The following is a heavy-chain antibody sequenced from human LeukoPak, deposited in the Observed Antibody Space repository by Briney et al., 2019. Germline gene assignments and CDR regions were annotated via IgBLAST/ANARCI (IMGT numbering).Heavy chain of an antibody. V-gene: IGHV3-73*01. CDR3: ANTPWNTETALAC. CDR1: GFTFSGSA. J-gene: IGHJ4*02. D-gene: IGHD3/OR15-3a*01. CDR2: IRSKANSYAT. Sequence: PGGSLRLSCAASGFTFSGSATHWVRQASGKGLEWVGRIRSKANSYATAYAASVRGRFTISRDNSKNTLYLQMNSLRAEDTAVYYCANTPWNTETALACWGQGTLVTVSS.